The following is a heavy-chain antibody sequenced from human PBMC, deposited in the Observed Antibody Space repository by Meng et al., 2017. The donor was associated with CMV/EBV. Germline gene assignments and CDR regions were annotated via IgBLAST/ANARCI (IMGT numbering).Heavy chain of an antibody. CDR3: ARDPRLWVAGANPLYYFDY. CDR1: GFTFSSYA. CDR2: ISYDGSNK. Sequence: GESLKISCAASGFTFSSYAMHWVRQAPGKGLEWVAVISYDGSNKYYADSVKGRFTISRDNSKNTLYLQMNSLRAEDTAVYYCARDPRLWVAGANPLYYFDYWGQGTLVTVSS. V-gene: IGHV3-30-3*01. J-gene: IGHJ4*02. D-gene: IGHD6-19*01.